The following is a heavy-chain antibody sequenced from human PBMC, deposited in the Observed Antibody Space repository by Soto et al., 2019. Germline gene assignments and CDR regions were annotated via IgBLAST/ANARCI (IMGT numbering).Heavy chain of an antibody. Sequence: GGSLRLSCAASGFTFSSYWMSWVRQAPGKGLEWVANIKQDGSEKYYVDSVKGRFTISRDNAKNSLYLQMNSLRAEDTAVYYCARDMEVYTTLWDYWGQGTLVTVSS. CDR2: IKQDGSEK. J-gene: IGHJ4*02. CDR1: GFTFSSYW. V-gene: IGHV3-7*01. CDR3: ARDMEVYTTLWDY. D-gene: IGHD1-20*01.